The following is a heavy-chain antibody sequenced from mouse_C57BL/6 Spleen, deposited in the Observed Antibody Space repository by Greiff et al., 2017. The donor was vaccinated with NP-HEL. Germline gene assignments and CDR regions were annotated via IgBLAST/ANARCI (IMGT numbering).Heavy chain of an antibody. V-gene: IGHV1-5*01. D-gene: IGHD1-1*01. Sequence: EVQLQQSGTVLARPGASVKMSCKTSGYTFTSYWMHWVKQRPGQGLEWIGAIYPGNSDTSYNQKFKGKAKLTAVTSASTAYMELSSLTNEDSAVYYCTRWRTTVVAPYFDYWGQGTTLTVSS. CDR3: TRWRTTVVAPYFDY. CDR1: GYTFTSYW. CDR2: IYPGNSDT. J-gene: IGHJ2*01.